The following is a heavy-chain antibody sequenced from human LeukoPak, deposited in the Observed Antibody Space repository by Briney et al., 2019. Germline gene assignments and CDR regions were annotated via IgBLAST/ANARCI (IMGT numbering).Heavy chain of an antibody. CDR1: GYTFTGYY. CDR3: ARAYYDFWSGYPRYFDY. CDR2: INPNSGGT. V-gene: IGHV1-2*02. J-gene: IGHJ4*02. D-gene: IGHD3-3*01. Sequence: ASVKVSCKASGYTFTGYYMHWVRQAPGQGLVWMGWINPNSGGTNYAQKFQGRVTMTRDTSISTAYMELSRLRSDDTAVYYCARAYYDFWSGYPRYFDYWGQGTLVTVSS.